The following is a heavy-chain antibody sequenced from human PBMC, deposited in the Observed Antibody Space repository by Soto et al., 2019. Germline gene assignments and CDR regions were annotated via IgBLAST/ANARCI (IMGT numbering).Heavy chain of an antibody. CDR1: GYTFTSYG. Sequence: GASVKVSCKASGYTFTSYGISWVRQAPGQGLEWMGWISAYNGNTNYAQKLQGRVTMTTDTSTSTAYMELRSLRSDDTAVYYCARDRSRIAVAGTGNWFDPWGQGTLVTVSS. D-gene: IGHD6-19*01. CDR2: ISAYNGNT. V-gene: IGHV1-18*01. CDR3: ARDRSRIAVAGTGNWFDP. J-gene: IGHJ5*02.